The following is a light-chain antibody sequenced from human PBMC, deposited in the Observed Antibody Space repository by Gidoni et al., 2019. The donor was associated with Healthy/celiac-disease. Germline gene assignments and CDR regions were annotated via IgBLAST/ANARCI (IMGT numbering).Light chain of an antibody. Sequence: QPVLTQSSPASASLGSSVKLTCTLSSGHSSYIIAWHQRQPGKAPRYLMKLEGSGSYNKGSGVPDRFSGSSSGADRYLTISNLQSEDEADYYCETWDSNTHWVFGGGTKLTVL. J-gene: IGLJ3*02. CDR3: ETWDSNTHWV. CDR1: SGHSSYI. V-gene: IGLV4-60*03. CDR2: LEGSGSY.